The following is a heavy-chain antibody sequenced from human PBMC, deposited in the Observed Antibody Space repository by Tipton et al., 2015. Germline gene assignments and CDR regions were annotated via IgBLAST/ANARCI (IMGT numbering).Heavy chain of an antibody. CDR3: ARHSLPYCGGGNCYSNWFDP. J-gene: IGHJ5*02. Sequence: SLRLSCAASGFIFSSFGMHWVRQAPGKGLEWVAVIWYDGSNKYYADSVKGRFTISRDNSKNTLYLQMNSLRAEDTAVYYCARHSLPYCGGGNCYSNWFDPWGQGTLVTVSS. V-gene: IGHV3-33*08. D-gene: IGHD2-15*01. CDR1: GFIFSSFG. CDR2: IWYDGSNK.